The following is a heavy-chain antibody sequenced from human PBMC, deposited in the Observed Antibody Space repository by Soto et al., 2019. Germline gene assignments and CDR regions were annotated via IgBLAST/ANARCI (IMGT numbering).Heavy chain of an antibody. CDR2: INIDGSST. V-gene: IGHV3-74*01. D-gene: IGHD6-19*01. J-gene: IGHJ4*02. CDR3: RAVAGTSDY. CDR1: GFTFSRSG. Sequence: PGGSLRLSCAASGFTFSRSGIHLVRQAPGKGLVSVSRINIDGSSTSYADSVKGRFTISRDNAKNTLYLQMNSLRAEDTAVYYCRAVAGTSDYWGQGTLVTVSS.